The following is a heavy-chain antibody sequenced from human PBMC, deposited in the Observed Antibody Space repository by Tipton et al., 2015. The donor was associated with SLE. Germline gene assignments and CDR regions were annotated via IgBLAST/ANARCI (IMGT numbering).Heavy chain of an antibody. Sequence: TLSLTCTISGGSVTSSSYYWGWIRQPPGKWLEWIGSMYYSGSTNYNPSLTSRVTISVDTSKTQFSLKLSSVTAADTAVYYCARTYSGSYYSFEIWGQGTMVTVSS. CDR2: MYYSGST. V-gene: IGHV4-39*07. D-gene: IGHD1-26*01. CDR3: ARTYSGSYYSFEI. CDR1: GGSVTSSSYY. J-gene: IGHJ3*02.